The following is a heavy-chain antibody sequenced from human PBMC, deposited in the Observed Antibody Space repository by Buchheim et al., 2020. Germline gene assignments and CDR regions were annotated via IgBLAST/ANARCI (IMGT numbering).Heavy chain of an antibody. CDR1: GGSISSYY. CDR3: ARVEFLEWLSRYYYYGMDV. CDR2: IYYSGST. Sequence: QVQLQESGPGLVKPSETLSLTCTVSGGSISSYYWSWIRQPPGKGLEWIGYIYYSGSTNYNPSLKSRVTISVDTSKNQFSLKLSSVTAADTAVYYCARVEFLEWLSRYYYYGMDVWGQGTT. J-gene: IGHJ6*02. D-gene: IGHD3-3*02. V-gene: IGHV4-59*01.